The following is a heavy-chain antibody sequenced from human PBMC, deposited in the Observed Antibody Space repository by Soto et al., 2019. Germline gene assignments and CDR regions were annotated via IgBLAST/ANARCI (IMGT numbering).Heavy chain of an antibody. D-gene: IGHD4-17*01. CDR1: GFTFNSYA. V-gene: IGHV3-23*01. CDR2: VSGSGDRT. CDR3: VKHDGDYVTDY. Sequence: PGGSLRLSCAASGFTFNSYAMSWVRQGPGKGLEWVSTVSGSGDRTYYADTVKGRFSISRDNSKDTLYVQMNSLRAEDTAVYYCVKHDGDYVTDYWGQGNLVTVSS. J-gene: IGHJ4*02.